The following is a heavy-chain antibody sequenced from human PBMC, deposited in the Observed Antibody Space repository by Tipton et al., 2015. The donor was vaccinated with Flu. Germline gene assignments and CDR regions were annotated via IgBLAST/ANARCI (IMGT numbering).Heavy chain of an antibody. CDR1: GGSFSSSTYY. V-gene: IGHV4-39*01. J-gene: IGHJ4*02. D-gene: IGHD6-13*01. CDR2: IYYSGST. Sequence: TLSLTCTVSGGSFSSSTYYWGWIRQPPGKGLEWIGSIYYSGSTYYNPSLKSRVTISVDTSKNQFSLKLSSVTAADTAVYYCARTLPHPSLIAAADYWGQGTLVTVSS. CDR3: ARTLPHPSLIAAADY.